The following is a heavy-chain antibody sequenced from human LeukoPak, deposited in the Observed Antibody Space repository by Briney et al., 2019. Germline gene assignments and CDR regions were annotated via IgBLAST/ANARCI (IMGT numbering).Heavy chain of an antibody. D-gene: IGHD6-13*01. V-gene: IGHV4-38-2*01. Sequence: SETLSLTCAVSGYSISSGYYWGWIRQPPGKGLEWIGSIYHSGSTYYNPSLKSRVTISVDTSKNQFSLKLSSVTAADTAVYFCARAEGFGSSSGLIHFWGQGTLVTVSS. J-gene: IGHJ4*02. CDR3: ARAEGFGSSSGLIHF. CDR2: IYHSGST. CDR1: GYSISSGYY.